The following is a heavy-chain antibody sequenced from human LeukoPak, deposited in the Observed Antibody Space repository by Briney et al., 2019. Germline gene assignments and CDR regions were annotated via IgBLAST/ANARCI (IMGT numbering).Heavy chain of an antibody. CDR1: GFTFSSYS. CDR3: ARRMITFGGPLGDYYYMDV. D-gene: IGHD3-16*01. J-gene: IGHJ6*03. CDR2: ISSSSSYI. V-gene: IGHV3-21*01. Sequence: GGSLRLSCAVSGFTFSSYSMNWVRQAPGKGLEWVSSISSSSSYIYYADSVKGRFTISRDNAKNSLYLQMNSLRAEDTAVYYCARRMITFGGPLGDYYYMDVWGKGTTVTVSS.